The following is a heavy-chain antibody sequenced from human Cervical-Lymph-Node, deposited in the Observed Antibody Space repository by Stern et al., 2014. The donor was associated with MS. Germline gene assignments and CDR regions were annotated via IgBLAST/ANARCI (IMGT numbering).Heavy chain of an antibody. CDR1: GFTFSSYW. CDR3: ARGDNGGNFKY. CDR2: IKEDGTVK. J-gene: IGHJ4*02. V-gene: IGHV3-7*03. Sequence: EMQLVESGGGLVQPGGSLRLSCAASGFTFSSYWMNWVRQAPGKGLEWVANIKEDGTVKYYVDSVKGRFTISRDNAKSSLYLQMNSLRAEDTAVYYCARGDNGGNFKYWGQGTLVTVSS. D-gene: IGHD4-23*01.